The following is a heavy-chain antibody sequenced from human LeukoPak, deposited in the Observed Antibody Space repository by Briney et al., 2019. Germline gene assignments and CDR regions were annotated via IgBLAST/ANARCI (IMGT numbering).Heavy chain of an antibody. D-gene: IGHD6-19*01. CDR1: GYTFAQHG. CDR3: ARRGRPIAYPSGWYGDFDY. J-gene: IGHJ4*02. V-gene: IGHV1-18*01. Sequence: ASVKVSCKASGYTFAQHGISWVRQAPGQGLEWMGWIDPHIGNTNYAQKFQGRVAMTADTSTTTASMELRSLRSDDTAMYYCARRGRPIAYPSGWYGDFDYWGQGTLVTVSS. CDR2: IDPHIGNT.